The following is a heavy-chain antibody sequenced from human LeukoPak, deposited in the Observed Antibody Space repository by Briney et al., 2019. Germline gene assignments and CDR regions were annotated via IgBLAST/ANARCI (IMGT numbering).Heavy chain of an antibody. CDR1: GFTFSSYA. D-gene: IGHD5-18*01. CDR2: ISGSGGST. Sequence: GGSLRLSCAASGFTFSSYAMSWVRQAPGKGLEWVSAISGSGGSTYYADSVKGRFTISRDNSKNTLYLQMNSLRAEDTAVYYCATISTAMAEDPRYYYYGMDVWGQGTTVTVSS. CDR3: ATISTAMAEDPRYYYYGMDV. V-gene: IGHV3-23*01. J-gene: IGHJ6*02.